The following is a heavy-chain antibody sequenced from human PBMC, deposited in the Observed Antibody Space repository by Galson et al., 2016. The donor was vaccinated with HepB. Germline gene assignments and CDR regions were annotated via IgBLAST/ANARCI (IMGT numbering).Heavy chain of an antibody. CDR3: ARDLDNNYVSCLDV. J-gene: IGHJ6*02. V-gene: IGHV4-4*07. Sequence: TSGSTNYNPSLKSRVSMSLDTSKNQFSLKLNSVTAADTAVYYCARDLDNNYVSCLDVWGQGTTVTVSS. D-gene: IGHD4-11*01. CDR2: TSGST.